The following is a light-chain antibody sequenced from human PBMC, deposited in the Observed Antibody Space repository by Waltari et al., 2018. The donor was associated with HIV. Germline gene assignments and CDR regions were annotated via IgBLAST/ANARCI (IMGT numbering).Light chain of an antibody. J-gene: IGLJ1*01. Sequence: QSVLTQPPSVSGAPGQRVTISCTGSSSNIGAGYDVHWFQQLPGTAPKLLIYGNTNRPSGDPDRFPGSKSGTSASLAITGLQAEDEADYYCQSYDSGLTAYVFGTGTKVTVL. CDR2: GNT. CDR1: SSNIGAGYD. V-gene: IGLV1-40*01. CDR3: QSYDSGLTAYV.